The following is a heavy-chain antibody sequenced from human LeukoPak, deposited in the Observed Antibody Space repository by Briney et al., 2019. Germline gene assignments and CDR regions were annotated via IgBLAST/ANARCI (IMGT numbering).Heavy chain of an antibody. CDR2: INPSGGST. Sequence: ASVKVSCKASGNTLTNYYMHWVRQAPGQGLEWMVIINPSGGSTSSAQKFQGRVTMTRDTSTNTVYMELSSLTSEDTAVYYCATAVTPYGCFDPWGQGTLVTVSS. CDR1: GNTLTNYY. V-gene: IGHV1-46*01. D-gene: IGHD4-17*01. CDR3: ATAVTPYGCFDP. J-gene: IGHJ5*02.